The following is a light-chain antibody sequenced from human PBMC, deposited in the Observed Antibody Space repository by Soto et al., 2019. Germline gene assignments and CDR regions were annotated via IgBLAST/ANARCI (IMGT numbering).Light chain of an antibody. CDR1: SSDVAGYNY. J-gene: IGLJ2*01. Sequence: QSALTQPPSASGSPGQSVTISCTGTSSDVAGYNYVSWYQQHPGNAPKLMIYEVSKRPSGVPDRFSGSKSGNTASLTVSGRQAEDEADYYCSSYAGSNNVLFGGGTKLTVL. CDR3: SSYAGSNNVL. V-gene: IGLV2-8*01. CDR2: EVS.